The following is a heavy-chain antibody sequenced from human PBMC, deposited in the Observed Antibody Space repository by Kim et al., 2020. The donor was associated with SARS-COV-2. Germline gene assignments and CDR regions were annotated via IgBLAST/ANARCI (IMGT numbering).Heavy chain of an antibody. J-gene: IGHJ4*02. V-gene: IGHV4-59*01. CDR2: IYYSGST. CDR1: GGSISSYY. CDR3: ARKSVVTRDFDY. Sequence: SETLSLTCTVSGGSISSYYWSWIRQPPGKGLEWIGYIYYSGSTNYNPSLKSRVTISVDTSKNQFSLKLSSVTAADTAVYYCARKSVVTRDFDYWGQGTLVTVSS. D-gene: IGHD2-21*02.